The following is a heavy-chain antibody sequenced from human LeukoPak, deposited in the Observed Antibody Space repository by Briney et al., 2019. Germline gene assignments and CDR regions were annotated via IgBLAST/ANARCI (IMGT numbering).Heavy chain of an antibody. V-gene: IGHV3-9*01. Sequence: GGSLRLSCAASGFTFDDYAMHWVRQAPGKGLEWVSGISWNSGSIGYADSVKGRFTISRDNAKNSLYLQMNSLRAEDTAVYYCARVVGEWLVLDYWGQGTLVTVSS. CDR2: ISWNSGSI. J-gene: IGHJ4*02. D-gene: IGHD6-19*01. CDR1: GFTFDDYA. CDR3: ARVVGEWLVLDY.